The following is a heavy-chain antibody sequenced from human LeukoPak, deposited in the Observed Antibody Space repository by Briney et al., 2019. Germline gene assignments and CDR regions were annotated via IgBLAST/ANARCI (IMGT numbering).Heavy chain of an antibody. V-gene: IGHV4-39*07. CDR1: GGSISSSSYY. Sequence: SETLSLTCTVSGGSISSSSYYWGWIRQPPGKGLEWIGSMYSSGSTYYNPSLKSRVTISVDTSKNQFSLKLSSVTAADTAVYYCARITVTHLFLDYWGQGTLVTVSS. CDR3: ARITVTHLFLDY. D-gene: IGHD4-17*01. J-gene: IGHJ4*02. CDR2: MYSSGST.